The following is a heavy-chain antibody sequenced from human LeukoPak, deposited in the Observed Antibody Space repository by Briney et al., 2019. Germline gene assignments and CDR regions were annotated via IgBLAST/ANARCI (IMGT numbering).Heavy chain of an antibody. CDR2: IYYSGGT. CDR1: GGSISSGGYY. Sequence: PSETLSLTCTVSGGSISSGGYYWSWIRQHPGKGLEWIGYIYYSGGTYYNPSLKSRVTISVDTSKNQFSLKLSSVTAADTAVYYGARGWLGYCSSTGCYTNYFDYWARGPLVPVS. CDR3: ARGWLGYCSSTGCYTNYFDY. D-gene: IGHD2-2*02. J-gene: IGHJ4*02. V-gene: IGHV4-31*03.